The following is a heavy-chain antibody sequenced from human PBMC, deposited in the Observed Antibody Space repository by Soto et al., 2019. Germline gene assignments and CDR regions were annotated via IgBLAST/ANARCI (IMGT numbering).Heavy chain of an antibody. Sequence: EVQLVESGGGLVQPGGSLRLYCAASGFTFSSYWMSWVRQAPGKGLEWVANIKQDGSEKYYVDSVKGRFTISRDNAKNSLYLQMNSLRAEDTAVYYCASLYDFWSGYSSPQWFDPWGQGTLVTVSS. CDR2: IKQDGSEK. CDR1: GFTFSSYW. CDR3: ASLYDFWSGYSSPQWFDP. D-gene: IGHD3-3*01. J-gene: IGHJ5*02. V-gene: IGHV3-7*05.